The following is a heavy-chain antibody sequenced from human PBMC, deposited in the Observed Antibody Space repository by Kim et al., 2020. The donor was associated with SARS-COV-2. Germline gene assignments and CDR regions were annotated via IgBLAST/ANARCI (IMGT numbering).Heavy chain of an antibody. CDR3: AGPSIAAAKYGMDV. Sequence: NPSLKSRVTMSVDTSKNQFSLKLSSVTAADTAVYYCAGPSIAAAKYGMDVWGQGTTVTVSS. J-gene: IGHJ6*02. D-gene: IGHD6-13*01. V-gene: IGHV4-4*07.